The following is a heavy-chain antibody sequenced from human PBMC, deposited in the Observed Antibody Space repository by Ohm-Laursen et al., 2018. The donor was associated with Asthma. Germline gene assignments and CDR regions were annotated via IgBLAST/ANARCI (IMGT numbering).Heavy chain of an antibody. CDR3: ARLAYDEGGTLGMYYYYYYGMDV. D-gene: IGHD3-16*01. CDR2: INHSGST. Sequence: SDTLSLTCAVYGGSFSGYYWSWIRQPPGKGLEWIGEINHSGSTNYNPSLKSRVTISVDTSKNQFSLKLSSVTAADTAVYYCARLAYDEGGTLGMYYYYYYGMDVWGQGTTVTVSS. J-gene: IGHJ6*02. CDR1: GGSFSGYY. V-gene: IGHV4-34*01.